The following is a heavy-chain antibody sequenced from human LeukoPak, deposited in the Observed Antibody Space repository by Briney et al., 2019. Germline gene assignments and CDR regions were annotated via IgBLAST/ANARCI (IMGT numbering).Heavy chain of an antibody. D-gene: IGHD6-13*01. J-gene: IGHJ5*02. CDR1: GFTFDDYA. CDR3: AKASSSWLYNWFDP. CDR2: ISGDGGST. V-gene: IGHV3-43*02. Sequence: PGRSLRLSCAASGFTFDDYAMHWVRQAPGKGLEWVSLISGDGGSTYYADSVKGRFTISRDNSKNSLYLQMNSLRTEDTALYYCAKASSSWLYNWFDPWGQGTLVTVSS.